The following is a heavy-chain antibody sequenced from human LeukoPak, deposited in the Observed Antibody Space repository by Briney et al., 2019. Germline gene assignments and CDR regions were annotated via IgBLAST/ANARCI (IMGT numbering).Heavy chain of an antibody. CDR2: SSSDGNNE. D-gene: IGHD1-26*01. V-gene: IGHV3-30*01. J-gene: IGHJ6*03. CDR1: GFSFSNNP. Sequence: GGSLRLSCAASGFSFSNNPMHWVRQAPGRGLEWVAVSSSDGNNEYYANSVKGRFTISRDNSKNTLHLQMDSLRPEDTAVYYCARGSATTLYYYYYMDVWGKGTTVTVSS. CDR3: ARGSATTLYYYYYMDV.